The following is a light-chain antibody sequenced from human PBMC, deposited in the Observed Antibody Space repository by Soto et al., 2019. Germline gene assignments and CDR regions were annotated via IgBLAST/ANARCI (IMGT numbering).Light chain of an antibody. V-gene: IGKV3-20*01. CDR2: GTS. J-gene: IGKJ1*01. CDR3: EQDSSRPQA. CDR1: QSVSSPY. Sequence: PGERAPQSCKASQSVSSPYLGCYQQQPGQPPRLLMSGTSNRATGTPDRFSGSGSGTDCTLSISCPQSEDLAAYYCEQDSSRPQAFGQGTKVDIK.